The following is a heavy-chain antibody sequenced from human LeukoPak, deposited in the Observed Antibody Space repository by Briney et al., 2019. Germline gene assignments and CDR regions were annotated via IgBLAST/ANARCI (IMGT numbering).Heavy chain of an antibody. CDR2: ISTSGTT. CDR1: GVSMSRYF. D-gene: IGHD2/OR15-2a*01. J-gene: IGHJ3*01. Sequence: SETLSLTCTISGVSMSRYFWTWIRQPAGKGLEWIGRISTSGTTNYNPSLKSRVTMSLDTSKNQLSLRLTSVTTADTALYYCAGFLLVSVPHDTIDLWGQGTMVTLSS. V-gene: IGHV4-4*07. CDR3: AGFLLVSVPHDTIDL.